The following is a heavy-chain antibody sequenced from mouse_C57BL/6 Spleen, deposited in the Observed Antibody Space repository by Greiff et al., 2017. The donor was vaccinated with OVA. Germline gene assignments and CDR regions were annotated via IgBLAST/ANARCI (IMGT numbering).Heavy chain of an antibody. CDR3: ARGGYGSSLGDAMDY. D-gene: IGHD1-1*01. J-gene: IGHJ4*01. CDR2: INPNNGGT. CDR1: GYTFTDYN. Sequence: EVKLVESGPELVKPGASVKIPCKASGYTFTDYNMDWVKQSHGKSLEWIGDINPNNGGTIYNQKFKGKATLTVDKSSSTAYMELRSLTSEDTAVYYCARGGYGSSLGDAMDYWGQGTSVTVSS. V-gene: IGHV1-18*01.